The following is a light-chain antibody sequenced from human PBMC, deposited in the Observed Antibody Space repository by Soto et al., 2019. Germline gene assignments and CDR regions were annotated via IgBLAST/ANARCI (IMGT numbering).Light chain of an antibody. Sequence: DIQMTQSPSSLSASVGDRVTITCQASQNIKNYLNWYQQKPGRAPKLLIYDASNLEAGVPSRLRGSGSGTDFTFTISSLQPEDIATYYCQQYENLPTFGQGTRLEIK. V-gene: IGKV1-33*01. CDR2: DAS. CDR1: QNIKNY. J-gene: IGKJ5*01. CDR3: QQYENLPT.